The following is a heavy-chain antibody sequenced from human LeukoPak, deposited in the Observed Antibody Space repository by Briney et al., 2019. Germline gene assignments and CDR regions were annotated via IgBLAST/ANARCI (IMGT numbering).Heavy chain of an antibody. D-gene: IGHD5-12*01. V-gene: IGHV3-74*01. CDR2: IKYDASST. Sequence: PGGSLRLSCADSGFTFSSHWMHWVRQAPGKGLVWVSRIKYDASSTGYADSVKGRFTISRDNSKNTLYLQMNSLRAEDTAVYYCAKRASGYDPRIDYWGQGTLVTVSS. CDR1: GFTFSSHW. J-gene: IGHJ4*02. CDR3: AKRASGYDPRIDY.